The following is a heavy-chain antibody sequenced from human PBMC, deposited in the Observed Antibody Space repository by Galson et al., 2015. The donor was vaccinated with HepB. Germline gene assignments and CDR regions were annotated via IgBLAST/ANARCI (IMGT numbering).Heavy chain of an antibody. Sequence: SLRLSCAASGFTFSSYSMNWVRQAPGKGLEWVSYISSSSSTIYYADSVKGRFTISRDNAKNSLYLQMNSLRAEDTAVYYCARSTEPEANDAFDIWGQGTMVTVSS. V-gene: IGHV3-48*01. D-gene: IGHD1-26*01. CDR3: ARSTEPEANDAFDI. CDR1: GFTFSSYS. J-gene: IGHJ3*02. CDR2: ISSSSSTI.